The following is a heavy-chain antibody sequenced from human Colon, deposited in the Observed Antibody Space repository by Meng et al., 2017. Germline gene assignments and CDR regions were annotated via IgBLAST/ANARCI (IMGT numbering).Heavy chain of an antibody. J-gene: IGHJ4*02. Sequence: EVQLVESGGGLVKPGGSLRLSCAASGFTFSSYSMNWVRQAPGKGLEWVSSISTSSSYIYYADSVKGRFTISRDDAKNSLYLQMNSLRAEDMAVYYCARELQLGYWGQGTLVTVSS. D-gene: IGHD5-24*01. CDR1: GFTFSSYS. CDR2: ISTSSSYI. V-gene: IGHV3-21*01. CDR3: ARELQLGY.